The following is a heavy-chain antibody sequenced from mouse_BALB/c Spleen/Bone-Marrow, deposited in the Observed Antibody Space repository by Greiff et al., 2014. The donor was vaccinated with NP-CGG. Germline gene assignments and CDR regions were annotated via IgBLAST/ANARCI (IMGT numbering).Heavy chain of an antibody. V-gene: IGHV1-54*01. CDR1: GYAFTNYL. Sequence: QVQLQQSGAELVRPGTSVKVSCKASGYAFTNYLIEWVKQRPGQGLEWIGVINPGSGGTNYNEKFKGKATLTADKSSSTAYMQXXXXTSXDSVVYFCARREDYDLDYWGQGTTLTVSS. CDR2: INPGSGGT. CDR3: ARREDYDLDY. J-gene: IGHJ2*01. D-gene: IGHD2-4*01.